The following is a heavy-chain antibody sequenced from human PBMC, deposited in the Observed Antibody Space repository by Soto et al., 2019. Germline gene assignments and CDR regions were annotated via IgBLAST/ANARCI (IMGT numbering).Heavy chain of an antibody. D-gene: IGHD3-10*01. CDR1: GFTFSSYE. Sequence: VGSLRLSCTASGFTFSSYEMNWVRQAPGKGLEWISYISSSGYTKYYADSVKGRFTISRDNAKNSLYLQLNFLRAEDTAFYYCATYPWGGSMDYWGQGTLVTVSS. CDR2: ISSSGYTK. CDR3: ATYPWGGSMDY. V-gene: IGHV3-48*03. J-gene: IGHJ4*02.